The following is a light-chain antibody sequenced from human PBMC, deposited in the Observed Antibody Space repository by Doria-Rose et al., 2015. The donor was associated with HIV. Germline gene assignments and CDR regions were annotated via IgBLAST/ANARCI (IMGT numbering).Light chain of an antibody. CDR1: QSFSSTY. V-gene: IGKV3-20*01. J-gene: IGKJ1*01. CDR2: AGS. Sequence: TQSPGTLSLSPGERATLSCRASQSFSSTYLAWYQQKPGQAPSLLIYAGSTRATGIPDTFTASGSWTDFTLTINRLEPEDFALYYWHQYGTSWTFGQGTKVEI. CDR3: HQYGTSWT.